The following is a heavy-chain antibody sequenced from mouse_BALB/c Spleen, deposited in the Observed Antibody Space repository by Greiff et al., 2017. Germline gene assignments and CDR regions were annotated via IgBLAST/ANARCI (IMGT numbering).Heavy chain of an antibody. CDR2: IDPSDSYT. CDR3: ARGYDYDAAWFAY. Sequence: QVQLQQPGAELVKPGASVKLSCKASGYTFTSYWMHWVKQRPGQGLEWIGEIDPSDSYTNYNQKFKGKATLTVDKSSSTAYMQLSSLTSEDSAVYYCARGYDYDAAWFAYWGQGTLVTVSA. CDR1: GYTFTSYW. D-gene: IGHD2-4*01. J-gene: IGHJ3*01. V-gene: IGHV1-69*02.